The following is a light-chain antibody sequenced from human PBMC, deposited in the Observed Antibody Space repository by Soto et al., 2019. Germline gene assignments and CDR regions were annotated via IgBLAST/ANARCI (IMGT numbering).Light chain of an antibody. CDR1: TSDVGSYNY. CDR3: CSFAGSYTSYV. Sequence: ALTQPRSVSGSPGQSVTIYCTGTTSDVGSYNYVSWYQHHPGKASKLIIYDVSKRPSGVPDRFSGSKSRSAASLTISGLQAEDEADYYCCSFAGSYTSYVFGTGTKVTVL. J-gene: IGLJ1*01. V-gene: IGLV2-11*01. CDR2: DVS.